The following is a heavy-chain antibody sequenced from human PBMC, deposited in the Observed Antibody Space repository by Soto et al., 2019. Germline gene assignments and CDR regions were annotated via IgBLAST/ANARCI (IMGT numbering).Heavy chain of an antibody. Sequence: SETLSLTCTVSGGSISSGGYYWSWIRHHPGKGLEWIGYIFYSGSTFYSPSLKSRVTISVDTARNQFSLNLRSVTADDAGVYYCAKVAPFILGSPFWGQGTLVTVSS. CDR1: GGSISSGGYY. V-gene: IGHV4-31*03. D-gene: IGHD2-21*01. CDR3: AKVAPFILGSPF. J-gene: IGHJ4*02. CDR2: IFYSGST.